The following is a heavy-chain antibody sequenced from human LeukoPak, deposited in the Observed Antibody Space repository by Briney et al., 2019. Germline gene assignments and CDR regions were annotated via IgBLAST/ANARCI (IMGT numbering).Heavy chain of an antibody. Sequence: GASVKVSCKASGYTFTSYGISWVRQAPGQGLEWMGWISAYNGNTNYAQKLQGRVTMTTDTSTSTAYMELRSLRSDDTAVYYCARDRGVEEWELPPDHYYYGMDVWGQGTTVTVSS. V-gene: IGHV1-18*01. CDR2: ISAYNGNT. D-gene: IGHD1-26*01. J-gene: IGHJ6*02. CDR1: GYTFTSYG. CDR3: ARDRGVEEWELPPDHYYYGMDV.